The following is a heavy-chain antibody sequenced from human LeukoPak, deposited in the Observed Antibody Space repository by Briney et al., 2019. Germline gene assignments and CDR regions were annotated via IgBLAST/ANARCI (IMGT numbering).Heavy chain of an antibody. CDR2: ISNTNSYI. V-gene: IGHV3-21*01. J-gene: IGHJ3*02. Sequence: GDSLRLSCAASGFTFSSYSMNWVRQAPGKGLEWVSCISNTNSYIYYADSVKGRFTISRDNAKNSLYLQMNSLRAEDTAVYYCARDAFDIWGQGTMVTVSS. CDR1: GFTFSSYS. CDR3: ARDAFDI.